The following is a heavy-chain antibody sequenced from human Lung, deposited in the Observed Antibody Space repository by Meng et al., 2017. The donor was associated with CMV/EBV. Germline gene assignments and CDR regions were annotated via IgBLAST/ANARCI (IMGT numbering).Heavy chain of an antibody. CDR2: INPNSGGT. Sequence: SVKVSXKASGYTFTGYYMHWVRQAPGQGLEWMGWINPNSGGTNYAQKFQGRVTMTRDTSISTAYMELSRLRSDDTAVYYCARVFGVVVPLEGCMDVWGQGTXVNGAS. CDR1: GYTFTGYY. J-gene: IGHJ6*02. D-gene: IGHD2-2*01. V-gene: IGHV1-2*02. CDR3: ARVFGVVVPLEGCMDV.